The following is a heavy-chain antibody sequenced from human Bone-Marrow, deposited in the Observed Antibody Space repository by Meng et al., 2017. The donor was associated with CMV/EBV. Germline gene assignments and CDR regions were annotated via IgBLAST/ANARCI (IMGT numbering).Heavy chain of an antibody. Sequence: SETLSLTCAVYSGSFSGYYWSWIRHSPGKGLEWIGEINHSGSTNYNPSLRSRVTISVDTSKNQFSLKLTSVTTADTAVYYCARGRGYCSDTSCYWADYWGQGSLVTGSS. CDR1: SGSFSGYY. CDR2: INHSGST. V-gene: IGHV4-34*01. D-gene: IGHD2-2*01. J-gene: IGHJ4*02. CDR3: ARGRGYCSDTSCYWADY.